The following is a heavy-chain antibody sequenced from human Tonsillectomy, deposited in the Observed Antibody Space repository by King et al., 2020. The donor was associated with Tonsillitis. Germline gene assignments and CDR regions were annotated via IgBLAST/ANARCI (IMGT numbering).Heavy chain of an antibody. Sequence: MQLQESGPGLVKPSETLSLTCTVSGGSISSSSYYWGWIRQPPGKGLEWIGSIYYSGSTYYNPSLKSRVTISVDTSKNQFSLKLSSVTAADTAVYYCAIFHEAVADYWGQGPLVTVSS. V-gene: IGHV4-39*07. D-gene: IGHD6-19*01. CDR3: AIFHEAVADY. CDR2: IYYSGST. J-gene: IGHJ4*02. CDR1: GGSISSSSYY.